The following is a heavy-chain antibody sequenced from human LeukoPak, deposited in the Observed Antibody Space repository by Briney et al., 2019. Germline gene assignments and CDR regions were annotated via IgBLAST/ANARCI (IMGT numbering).Heavy chain of an antibody. J-gene: IGHJ4*02. CDR1: GYNFATYW. CDR2: IYPGDSDT. D-gene: IGHD6-13*01. V-gene: IGHV5-51*01. CDR3: ARHSSSWSREDF. Sequence: LGESLEISCKGFGYNFATYWSSGVRQMPGKGLEWMGIIYPGDSDTRYNPSFQGQVTISADKSISTAYLQWSSLKASDTAIYYCARHSSSWSREDFWGQGTLVTVSS.